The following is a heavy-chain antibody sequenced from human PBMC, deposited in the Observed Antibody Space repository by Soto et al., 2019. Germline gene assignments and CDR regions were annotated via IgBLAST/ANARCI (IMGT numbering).Heavy chain of an antibody. CDR3: TRIPGKWCSDYYYFGMDV. Sequence: QVTLKESGPVLLKPTETLTLTCTVSGFSLTIPRLGVSWVRQPPGKALEWLAHIFSDDDKSYSTSLQSRLTISQDTSKSQVVLSMTNMEPADTATYYCTRIPGKWCSDYYYFGMDVWGQGATVTVSS. CDR2: IFSDDDK. V-gene: IGHV2-26*01. D-gene: IGHD2-8*01. CDR1: GFSLTIPRLG. J-gene: IGHJ6*02.